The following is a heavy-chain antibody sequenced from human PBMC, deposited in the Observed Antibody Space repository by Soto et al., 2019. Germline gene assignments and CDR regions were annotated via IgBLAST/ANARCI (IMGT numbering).Heavy chain of an antibody. V-gene: IGHV3-23*01. CDR3: AKFYGGNSAHTYTIDP. J-gene: IGHJ5*02. CDR2: ISSSGGST. D-gene: IGHD2-21*02. CDR1: GFTFSTYA. Sequence: EVQLLESGGGLVQPGGSLRLSCAASGFTFSTYAMSWVRQAPGKGLEWVSTISSSGGSTHYADSVKGRFTISRDNSKKPRAPPMTRLRAPDTAVYYCAKFYGGNSAHTYTIDPWGQGTLVTVSS.